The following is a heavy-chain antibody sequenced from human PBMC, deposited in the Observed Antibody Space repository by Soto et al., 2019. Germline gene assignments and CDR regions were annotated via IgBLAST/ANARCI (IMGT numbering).Heavy chain of an antibody. CDR1: GFTFSSYG. V-gene: IGHV3-30*18. D-gene: IGHD3-10*01. CDR2: ISYEGSIQ. CDR3: VKTGTTLYGPGRSWFDP. J-gene: IGHJ5*02. Sequence: PGGSLRLSCAASGFTFSSYGMHWVRQAPGKGLEWVAVISYEGSIQYYADSVKGRFTISRDNSKNTLYLQMNSLRDEDTAVYYCVKTGTTLYGPGRSWFDPWGQGTLVTVSS.